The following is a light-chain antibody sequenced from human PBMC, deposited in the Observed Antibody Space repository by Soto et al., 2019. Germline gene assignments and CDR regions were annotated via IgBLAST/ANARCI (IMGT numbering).Light chain of an antibody. V-gene: IGKV1-17*01. CDR1: QGIRND. J-gene: IGKJ1*01. Sequence: DIEMTQSPSSLSASVGDRVIISCRASQGIRNDLGWYQHKPGKAPKRLVHTASSLQDGVPSRFSGSGSGTEFTLTISSLQPEDFATYYCIQHNSYPWTFGQGTKVEIK. CDR2: TAS. CDR3: IQHNSYPWT.